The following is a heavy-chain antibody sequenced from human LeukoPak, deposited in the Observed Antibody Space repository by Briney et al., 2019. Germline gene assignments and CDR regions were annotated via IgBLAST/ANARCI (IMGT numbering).Heavy chain of an antibody. CDR2: ISNSGDGT. V-gene: IGHV3-23*01. CDR1: GFTFSDYY. J-gene: IGHJ3*02. CDR3: VKAMTGYFSDGFDI. Sequence: GGSLRLSCAASGFTFSDYYMSWIRQAPGKGLEWVSAISNSGDGTWYADSVRGRFTISRDNSKNTLYLQLNSLRAEDTAVYWCVKAMTGYFSDGFDIWGQGTMVTVSS. D-gene: IGHD3-9*01.